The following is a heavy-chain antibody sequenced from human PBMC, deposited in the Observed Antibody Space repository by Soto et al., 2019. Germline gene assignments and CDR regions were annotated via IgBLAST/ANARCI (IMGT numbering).Heavy chain of an antibody. D-gene: IGHD3-10*01. CDR2: IYYSGST. V-gene: IGHV4-39*01. Sequence: PSETLSLTCTVSGGSISSSSYYWGWIRQPPGKGLEWIGSIYYSGSTYYNPSLKSRVTISVDTSKNQFSLKLSSVTAADTAVYYCARHGADMVRGVIIPKSYYYYYMDVWGKGTTVTVSS. J-gene: IGHJ6*03. CDR3: ARHGADMVRGVIIPKSYYYYYMDV. CDR1: GGSISSSSYY.